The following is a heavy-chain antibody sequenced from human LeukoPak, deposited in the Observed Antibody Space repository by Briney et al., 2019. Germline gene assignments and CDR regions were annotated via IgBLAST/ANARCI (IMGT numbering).Heavy chain of an antibody. Sequence: QTGGSLRLSCAASEFTFSSYAMSWVRQSPGKGLEWVSAISGSGGSTYYADSVKGRFTISRDNSKNTLYLQMNSLRAEDTAVYYCAKEYYYDSSGYIDYWGQGTLVTVSS. D-gene: IGHD3-22*01. CDR3: AKEYYYDSSGYIDY. CDR2: ISGSGGST. CDR1: EFTFSSYA. J-gene: IGHJ4*02. V-gene: IGHV3-23*01.